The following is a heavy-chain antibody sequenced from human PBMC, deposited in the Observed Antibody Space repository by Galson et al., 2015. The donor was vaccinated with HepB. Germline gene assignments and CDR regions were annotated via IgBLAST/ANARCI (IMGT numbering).Heavy chain of an antibody. J-gene: IGHJ3*02. V-gene: IGHV3-30*18. CDR3: AKDNGGRGGYYYGSAFDI. CDR1: GFTFSSYG. D-gene: IGHD3-22*01. CDR2: ISYDGSNK. Sequence: SLRLSCAASGFTFSSYGMHWVRQAPGKGLEWVAVISYDGSNKYYADSVKGRFTISRDNSKNTLYLQMNSLRAEDTAVYYCAKDNGGRGGYYYGSAFDIWGQGTMVTVSS.